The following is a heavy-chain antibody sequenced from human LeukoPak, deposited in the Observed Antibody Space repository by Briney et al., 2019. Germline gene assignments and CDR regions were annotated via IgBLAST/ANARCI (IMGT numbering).Heavy chain of an antibody. CDR2: IYYSGST. D-gene: IGHD3-3*01. CDR3: ARGITIFGVAPHWFDP. J-gene: IGHJ5*02. CDR1: GGSISSGGYY. V-gene: IGHV4-31*03. Sequence: SETLSLTCTVSGGSISSGGYYWSWIRQHPGKGLEWIGYIYYSGSTYYNPSLKSRVTISVDTSKNQFSLKLSSVTAADTAVYYCARGITIFGVAPHWFDPWGQGTLVTVSS.